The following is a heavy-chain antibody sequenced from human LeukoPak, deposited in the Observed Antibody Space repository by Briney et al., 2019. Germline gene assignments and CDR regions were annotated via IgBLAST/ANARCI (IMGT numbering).Heavy chain of an antibody. Sequence: PGGSLRLSCAASGFTFSSYSMNWVRQAPGKGLEWVSSISSSSSYIYYADSVKGRFTISRDNAKNSLYLQMNSLRAEDTAVYYCARVRMVRGVIRGMGVWGQGTTVTVSS. CDR3: ARVRMVRGVIRGMGV. V-gene: IGHV3-21*01. CDR1: GFTFSSYS. D-gene: IGHD3-10*01. J-gene: IGHJ6*02. CDR2: ISSSSSYI.